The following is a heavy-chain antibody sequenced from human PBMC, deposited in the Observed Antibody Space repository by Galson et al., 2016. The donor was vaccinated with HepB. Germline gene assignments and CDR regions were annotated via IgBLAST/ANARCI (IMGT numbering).Heavy chain of an antibody. J-gene: IGHJ4*02. D-gene: IGHD3-22*01. CDR3: ARLFDYYESSGYDYPGTLDY. CDR1: GGSFNSNDYC. V-gene: IGHV4-39*01. Sequence: SETLSLTCSVSGGSFNSNDYCWGWIRQPPGKGLEWIGSVYYSGSTYYNPSLKSRVTISVDTSKNQFSLKVTSVTAADTAVYYCARLFDYYESSGYDYPGTLDYWGQGTLVTVSS. CDR2: VYYSGST.